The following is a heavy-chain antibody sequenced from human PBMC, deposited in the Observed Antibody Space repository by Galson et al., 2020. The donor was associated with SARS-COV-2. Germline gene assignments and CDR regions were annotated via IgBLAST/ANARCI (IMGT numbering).Heavy chain of an antibody. V-gene: IGHV3-11*01. CDR2: ISSSGSTI. D-gene: IGHD5-12*01. Sequence: GGSLRLSCAASGFTFSDYYMSWIRQAPGKGLEWVSYISSSGSTIYYADSVKGRFTISRDNAKNSLYLQMNSLRAEDTAVYYCARDSTEMATYLYYYGMDVWGQGTTVTVSS. J-gene: IGHJ6*02. CDR3: ARDSTEMATYLYYYGMDV. CDR1: GFTFSDYY.